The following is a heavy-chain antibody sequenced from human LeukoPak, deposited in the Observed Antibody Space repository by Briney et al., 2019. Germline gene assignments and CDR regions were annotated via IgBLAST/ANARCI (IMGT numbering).Heavy chain of an antibody. V-gene: IGHV4-30-2*01. CDR3: ARGPTMTYDSSGFGTFDP. Sequence: PSETLSLTCAVSGGSISSGGYSWSWIRQPPGKGLEWIGYIYHSGSTYYNPSLKSRVTISVDRSKNQFSLKLSSVTAADTAVYYCARGPTMTYDSSGFGTFDPWGQGTLVTVSS. CDR2: IYHSGST. CDR1: GGSISSGGYS. D-gene: IGHD3-22*01. J-gene: IGHJ5*02.